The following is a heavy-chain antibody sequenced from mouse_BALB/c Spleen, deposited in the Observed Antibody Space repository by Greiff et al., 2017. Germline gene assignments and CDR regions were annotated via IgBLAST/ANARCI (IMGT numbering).Heavy chain of an antibody. J-gene: IGHJ2*01. D-gene: IGHD1-1*01. CDR1: GFTFSSYA. CDR2: ISSGGST. V-gene: IGHV5-6-5*01. CDR3: ARGRDNYGYVDY. Sequence: EVQLVESGGGLVKPGGSLKLSCAASGFTFSSYAMSWVRQTPEKRLEWVASISSGGSTYYPDSVKGRFTISRDNARNILYLQMSSLRSEDTAMYYCARGRDNYGYVDYWGQGTTLTVSS.